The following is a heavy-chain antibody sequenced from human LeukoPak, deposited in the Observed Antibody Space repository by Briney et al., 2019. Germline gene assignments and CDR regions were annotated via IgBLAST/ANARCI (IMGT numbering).Heavy chain of an antibody. Sequence: ASVKVSCKASGGTFISYAISWVRQAPGQGLEWMGGIIPIFGTANYAQKFQGRVTVTRDTSISTAYMELSSLRSDDTAVYYCARVGRESSTGWLDYWGQGTLVTVSS. CDR3: ARVGRESSTGWLDY. CDR2: IIPIFGTA. J-gene: IGHJ4*02. CDR1: GGTFISYA. D-gene: IGHD6-19*01. V-gene: IGHV1-69*05.